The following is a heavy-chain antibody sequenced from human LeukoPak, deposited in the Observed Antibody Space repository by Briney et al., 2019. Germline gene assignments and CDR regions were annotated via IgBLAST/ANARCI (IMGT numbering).Heavy chain of an antibody. D-gene: IGHD2-2*01. Sequence: SVKVSCKASGGTFSSYAISWVRQAPGQGLEWMGGIIPIFGTANYAQKFQGRVTITADESTSTAYMELSSLRSEDTAVYYCARAEAAGILAAMPLMWYYYYMDVWGKGTTVTVSS. CDR2: IIPIFGTA. J-gene: IGHJ6*03. CDR1: GGTFSSYA. V-gene: IGHV1-69*01. CDR3: ARAEAAGILAAMPLMWYYYYMDV.